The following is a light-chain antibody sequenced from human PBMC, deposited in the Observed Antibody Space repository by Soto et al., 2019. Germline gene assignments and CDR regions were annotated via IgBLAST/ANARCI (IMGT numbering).Light chain of an antibody. CDR3: QHYGSSPYT. CDR1: QSITSTY. J-gene: IGKJ2*01. CDR2: GAS. V-gene: IGKV3-20*01. Sequence: EIVLTQSPGTLSLSPGEGAALSCRASQSITSTYLAWYQQKPGQAPRLLIYGASSRATGIPDRFSGSGSGTDFTLTISRLEPADFAVYYCQHYGSSPYTFGQGTKLEIK.